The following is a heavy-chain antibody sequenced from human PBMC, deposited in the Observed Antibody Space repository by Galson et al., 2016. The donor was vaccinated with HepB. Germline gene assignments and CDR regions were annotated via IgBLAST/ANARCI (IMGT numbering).Heavy chain of an antibody. CDR1: GFTFSSYG. D-gene: IGHD1-26*01. V-gene: IGHV3-33*01. CDR3: ARDAWEVNALDI. J-gene: IGHJ3*02. Sequence: SLRLSCAASGFTFSSYGMHWVRQAPGKGLEWVAVIWYDGTYKYCVDSVKGRFAISRDNSKNTLYLQMNSLRAEDTAVYYCARDAWEVNALDIWGQGTMVTVSS. CDR2: IWYDGTYK.